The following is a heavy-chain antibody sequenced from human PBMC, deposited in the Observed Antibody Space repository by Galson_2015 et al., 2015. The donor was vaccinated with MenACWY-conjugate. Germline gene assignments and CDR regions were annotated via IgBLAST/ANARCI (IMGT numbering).Heavy chain of an antibody. CDR1: GFYFSNCF. CDR3: ARADPSRGAEDPHD. J-gene: IGHJ1*01. V-gene: IGHV3-23*01. D-gene: IGHD1-26*01. CDR2: ITGSGGNT. Sequence: SLRLSCAASGFYFSNCFMSWVRQAPGKGLEWVSGITGSGGNTYYADSVQGRFTLFRDNSKKTLYLQMNSLRAEDTAVYFCARADPSRGAEDPHDWGQGTLVTVSS.